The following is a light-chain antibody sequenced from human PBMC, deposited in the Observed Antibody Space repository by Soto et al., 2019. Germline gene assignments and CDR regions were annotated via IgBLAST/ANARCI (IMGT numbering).Light chain of an antibody. Sequence: IVMTQSPATLSVSPGERDTLSCRASQSVSSSLALYQQKPGQAPRLLTYGASTVATGIPARFSGSGSGTDFTLTISSLQSEDFAVYYCLQYHHWSVTFGGGTKVDIK. CDR3: LQYHHWSVT. J-gene: IGKJ4*01. CDR2: GAS. V-gene: IGKV3-15*01. CDR1: QSVSSS.